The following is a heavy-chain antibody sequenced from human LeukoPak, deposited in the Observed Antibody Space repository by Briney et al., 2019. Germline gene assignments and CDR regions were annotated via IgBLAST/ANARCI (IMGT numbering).Heavy chain of an antibody. J-gene: IGHJ6*03. CDR3: ATALPYYSAYYYMDV. D-gene: IGHD1-26*01. Sequence: ANYAQKFQGRVTITADESTSTAYMELSSLRSEDTAVYYCATALPYYSAYYYMDVWGKGTTVTVSS. V-gene: IGHV1-69*01. CDR2: A.